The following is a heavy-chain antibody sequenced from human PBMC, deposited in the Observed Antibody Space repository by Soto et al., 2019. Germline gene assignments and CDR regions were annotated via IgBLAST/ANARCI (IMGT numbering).Heavy chain of an antibody. J-gene: IGHJ6*02. D-gene: IGHD5-18*01. V-gene: IGHV4-59*01. CDR2: IYYTGTT. CDR3: ARNRGGYAYGYDYYSGMDV. Sequence: SETLSLTCTVSGGSISSYYWSWIRQPTGKGLDYIGYIYYTGTTKYNPSLKSRVTISIDTSKNQFSLKLSSVTAADTAVYYCARNRGGYAYGYDYYSGMDVWGQGTTVTVSS. CDR1: GGSISSYY.